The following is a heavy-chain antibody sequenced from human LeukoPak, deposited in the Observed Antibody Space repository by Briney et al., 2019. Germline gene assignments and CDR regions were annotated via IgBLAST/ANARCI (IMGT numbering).Heavy chain of an antibody. J-gene: IGHJ4*02. D-gene: IGHD4-23*01. CDR1: GVSFSGYY. V-gene: IGHV3-23*01. CDR2: ISGSGAST. Sequence: ETLSLTCAVYGVSFSGYYWSWVRQAPGKGLEWVSAISGSGASTYYADSVKGRFTISRDNSKNTLYLQMNSLRAEDTAVYYCAKNYGGNPYDYWGQGTLVTVSS. CDR3: AKNYGGNPYDY.